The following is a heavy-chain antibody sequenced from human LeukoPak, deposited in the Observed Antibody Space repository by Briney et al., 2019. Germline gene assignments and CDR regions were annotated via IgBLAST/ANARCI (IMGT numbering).Heavy chain of an antibody. CDR2: INHSGST. CDR1: GGSFSGYY. J-gene: IGHJ4*02. V-gene: IGHV4-34*01. D-gene: IGHD3-10*01. Sequence: PSETLSLTCAVYGGSFSGYYWSWIRQPPGKGLEWIGEINHSGSTNYNPSLKSRVTISVDTSKNQLSLKLSSVTAAGTAVYYCARLSGSGSFQYFDYWGQGTLVTVSS. CDR3: ARLSGSGSFQYFDY.